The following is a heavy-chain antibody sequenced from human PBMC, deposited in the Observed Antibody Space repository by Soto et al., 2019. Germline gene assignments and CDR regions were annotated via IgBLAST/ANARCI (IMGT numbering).Heavy chain of an antibody. CDR1: GFTFSSYA. Sequence: EVQLLESGGGLVQPGGSLRLSCAASGFTFSSYAMSWVRQAPGKGLEWVSAISGSGGSTYYADSVKGRFTISRDNSKNTLYLQMNSLRAEDTAVYYCAKDWDTAMVPDYYFEYWGQGTLVTVSS. CDR3: AKDWDTAMVPDYYFEY. J-gene: IGHJ4*02. CDR2: ISGSGGST. D-gene: IGHD5-18*01. V-gene: IGHV3-23*01.